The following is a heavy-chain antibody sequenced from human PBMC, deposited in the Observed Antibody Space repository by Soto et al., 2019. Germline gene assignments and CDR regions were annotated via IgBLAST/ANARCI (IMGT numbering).Heavy chain of an antibody. V-gene: IGHV4-31*03. CDR2: FYYSGST. Sequence: QVQLQESGPGLVKPSQTLSLTCTVSGGSISSGGYYWSWIRQHPGKGLEWIGYFYYSGSTYYNPSLKSRVTISVDTSKNQFSLKLSSVTAADTAVYYCARSIAAAGLIDYWGQGTLVTVSS. J-gene: IGHJ4*02. CDR3: ARSIAAAGLIDY. CDR1: GGSISSGGYY. D-gene: IGHD6-13*01.